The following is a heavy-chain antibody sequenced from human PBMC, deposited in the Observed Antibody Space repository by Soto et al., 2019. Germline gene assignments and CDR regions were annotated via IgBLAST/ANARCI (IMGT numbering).Heavy chain of an antibody. V-gene: IGHV5-51*01. CDR1: GYSFTSYW. CDR3: ARYSSSLFYYYYGMDV. CDR2: IYPGDSDT. D-gene: IGHD6-13*01. J-gene: IGHJ6*02. Sequence: PGESLKISCKGSGYSFTSYWIGWVRQMPGKGLELMGIIYPGDSDTRYSPSFQGQVTISADKSISTAYLQWSSLKASDTAMYYCARYSSSLFYYYYGMDVWGQGTTVTVSS.